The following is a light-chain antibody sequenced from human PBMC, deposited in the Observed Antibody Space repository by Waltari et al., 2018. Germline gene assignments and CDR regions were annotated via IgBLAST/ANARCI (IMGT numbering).Light chain of an antibody. CDR3: QQYNRWPPIT. V-gene: IGKV3-15*01. Sequence: LVLTQSPATLSVSPGESATISCRASQSVSSNLAWYQQKPGQAPRLLIYDASTRASSIPARFRGSGSGTEFTLTINSLQSDDSATYYCQQYNRWPPITFGQGTRLDIK. CDR2: DAS. CDR1: QSVSSN. J-gene: IGKJ5*01.